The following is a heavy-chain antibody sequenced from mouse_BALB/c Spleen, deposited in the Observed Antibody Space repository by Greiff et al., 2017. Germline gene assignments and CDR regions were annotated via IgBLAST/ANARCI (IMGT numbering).Heavy chain of an antibody. CDR3: NAWYAMDY. CDR1: GFNIKDYY. V-gene: IGHV14-4*02. J-gene: IGHJ4*01. CDR2: IDPENGDT. Sequence: EVQLQQSGAELVRSGASVKLSCTASGFNIKDYYMHWVKQRPEQGLEWIGWIDPENGDTEYAPKFQGKATMTADTSSNTAYLQLSRLTSENTAVYYCNAWYAMDYWGQGTSVTVSS.